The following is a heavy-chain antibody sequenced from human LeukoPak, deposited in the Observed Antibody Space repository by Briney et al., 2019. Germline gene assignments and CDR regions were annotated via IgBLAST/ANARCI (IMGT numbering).Heavy chain of an antibody. V-gene: IGHV3-7*05. CDR2: IKQGGSEE. Sequence: PGGSLRLSCVASGFTFSSYAMSGVRQAPGKGLEWVANIKQGGSEEYYVDSVKGRFTISRDNAKNSLYLQMNSLRAEDTAVYYCAKDIVVVTAYFDYWGQGTLVTVSS. J-gene: IGHJ4*02. CDR3: AKDIVVVTAYFDY. CDR1: GFTFSSYA. D-gene: IGHD2-21*02.